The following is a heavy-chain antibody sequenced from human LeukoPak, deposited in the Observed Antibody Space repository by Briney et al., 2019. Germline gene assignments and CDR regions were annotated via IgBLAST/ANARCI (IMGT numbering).Heavy chain of an antibody. J-gene: IGHJ4*02. D-gene: IGHD6-19*01. CDR1: GYSFTSYW. CDR3: ARSSGRRYFDF. V-gene: IGHV5-51*01. CDR2: IYAGDSDT. Sequence: PGESLKISCKGSGYSFTSYWIGWVRQKSGKGLEWMGFIYAGDSDTGYSPSFQGQVTISADKSITTAYLQWTSLKASDTAMYYCARSSGRRYFDFWGQGTLVTVSS.